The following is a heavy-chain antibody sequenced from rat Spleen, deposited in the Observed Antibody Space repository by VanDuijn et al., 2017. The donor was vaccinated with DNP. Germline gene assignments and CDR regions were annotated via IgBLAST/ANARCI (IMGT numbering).Heavy chain of an antibody. CDR2: ISQSGRA. V-gene: IGHV3-1*01. CDR1: GYSITSNY. Sequence: EVQLQESGPGLVKPSQSLSLTCSVTGYSITSNYWGWIRKFPGNKMEWIGHISQSGRASYNPSLKSRIYITRDTSKNQFFLQLNSVSTEDTATYYCARWSRYFDYWGQGVMVTVSS. J-gene: IGHJ2*01. CDR3: ARWSRYFDY.